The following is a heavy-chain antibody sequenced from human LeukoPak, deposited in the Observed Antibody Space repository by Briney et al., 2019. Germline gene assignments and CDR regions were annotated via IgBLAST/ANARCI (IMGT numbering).Heavy chain of an antibody. J-gene: IGHJ3*02. CDR1: GGSISSGDYY. CDR3: SSGSSSSLFDI. V-gene: IGHV4-30-4*08. D-gene: IGHD6-6*01. CDR2: IYYSGST. Sequence: SETLSLTCTVSGGSISSGDYYWSWIRQPPGKGLEWIGYIYYSGSTYYNPSLKSRVTISVDTSKNQFSLKLSSVTAADTAVYYCSSGSSSSLFDIWGQGTMVTVSS.